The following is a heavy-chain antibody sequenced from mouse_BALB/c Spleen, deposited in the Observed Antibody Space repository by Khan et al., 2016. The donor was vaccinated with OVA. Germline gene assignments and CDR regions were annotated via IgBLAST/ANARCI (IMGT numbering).Heavy chain of an antibody. CDR3: ARRGLRWDFDY. CDR2: INPSTAYT. V-gene: IGHV1-7*01. Sequence: QVQLQQSGAELAKPGASVTMSCKASGYTFINYWILWVKQRPGQGLEWIGYINPSTAYTEYNQNFKDKATLTADKSSRTAYMQLSSLTSEDSAVYYCARRGLRWDFDYWGQGTTLTVAA. D-gene: IGHD1-1*01. J-gene: IGHJ2*01. CDR1: GYTFINYW.